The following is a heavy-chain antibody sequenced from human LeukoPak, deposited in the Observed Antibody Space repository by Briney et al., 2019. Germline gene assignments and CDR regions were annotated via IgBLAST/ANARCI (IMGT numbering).Heavy chain of an antibody. D-gene: IGHD2-21*02. CDR2: RYYSGST. CDR3: AGGGDWKYFHY. J-gene: IGHJ4*02. Sequence: PSETLSLTCTVSGGSISSYYWSWFRQPPGKGLEWIGYRYYSGSTNYNPTLISRVTISVDTSRNQFSLKLTSVTAADTAVYFCAGGGDWKYFHYWGQGALVTVSS. CDR1: GGSISSYY. V-gene: IGHV4-59*01.